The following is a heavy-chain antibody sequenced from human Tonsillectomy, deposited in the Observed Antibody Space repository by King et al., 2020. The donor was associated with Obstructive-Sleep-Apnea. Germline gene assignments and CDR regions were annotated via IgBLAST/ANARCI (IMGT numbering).Heavy chain of an antibody. V-gene: IGHV3-23*04. CDR1: GFTFSSYA. CDR3: AKDHDSMIVVVITSGFDY. J-gene: IGHJ4*02. D-gene: IGHD3-22*01. Sequence: VQLVESGGGLVQPGGSLRLSCAASGFTFSSYAMSWVRQAPGKGLGGVSVISGSGGSTYYAASVKGRCTISRDNSKNTLYLQMNSLRAEDTAVYYCAKDHDSMIVVVITSGFDYWGQGTLVTVSS. CDR2: ISGSGGST.